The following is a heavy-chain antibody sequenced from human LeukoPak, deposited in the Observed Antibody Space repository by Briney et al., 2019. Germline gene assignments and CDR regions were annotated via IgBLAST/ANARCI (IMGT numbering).Heavy chain of an antibody. CDR2: IIYSGSI. V-gene: IGHV4-59*01. J-gene: IGHJ6*03. Sequence: SETLSLTCTVSGASITGYYWSWIRQPPGKRLEWIGYIIYSGSINYNPALKSRVTISIDTSKNQLSLTLTSVTAADTAVYYCARGDCSSTICYSPMDVWGKGTTVTVSS. CDR3: ARGDCSSTICYSPMDV. D-gene: IGHD2-2*01. CDR1: GASITGYY.